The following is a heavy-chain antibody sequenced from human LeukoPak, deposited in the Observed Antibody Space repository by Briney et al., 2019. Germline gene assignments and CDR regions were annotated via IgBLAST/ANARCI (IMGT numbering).Heavy chain of an antibody. CDR1: GFTFSSYW. CDR2: IKQGASEN. J-gene: IGHJ3*02. Sequence: PGGSLRLSCAASGFTFSSYWMSWVRQAPGKGLEWVATIKQGASENHYVDSVKGRFTISRDNAKSSLYLQMNSLRAEDTAVYYCAREGNSSGWYLGAFDIWGQGIMVTVSS. D-gene: IGHD6-19*01. V-gene: IGHV3-7*01. CDR3: AREGNSSGWYLGAFDI.